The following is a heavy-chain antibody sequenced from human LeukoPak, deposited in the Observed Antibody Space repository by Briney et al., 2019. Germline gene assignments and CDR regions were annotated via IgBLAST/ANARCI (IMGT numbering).Heavy chain of an antibody. CDR2: IYYSGST. CDR1: GGSISSSSYY. V-gene: IGHV4-39*07. D-gene: IGHD6-6*01. CDR3: VSIAATDLVGFDP. Sequence: SETLSLTCTVSGGSISSSSYYWGWIRQPPGKGLEWIGSIYYSGSTYYNPSLKSRVTISVDTSKNQFSLKLSSVTAADTAVYYCVSIAATDLVGFDPWGQGTLVTVSS. J-gene: IGHJ5*02.